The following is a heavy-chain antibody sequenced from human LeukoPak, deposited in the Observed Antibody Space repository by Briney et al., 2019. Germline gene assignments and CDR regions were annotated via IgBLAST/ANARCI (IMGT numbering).Heavy chain of an antibody. D-gene: IGHD5-24*01. CDR1: GGTFSSYA. Sequence: SVKVSCKASGGTFSSYAISWVRQAPGQGLEWMGRIIPIFGTANYAQKFQGRITIITDESTITAYMELSSLRSEDTAVYYCAISRDGYIVFDHWGQGTLVTVSS. CDR3: AISRDGYIVFDH. CDR2: IIPIFGTA. V-gene: IGHV1-69*05. J-gene: IGHJ4*02.